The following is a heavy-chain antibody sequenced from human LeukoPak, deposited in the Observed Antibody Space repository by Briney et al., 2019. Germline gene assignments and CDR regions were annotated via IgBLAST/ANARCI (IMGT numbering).Heavy chain of an antibody. CDR1: GFTFSNYW. CDR2: INTDGSGT. Sequence: GGSLRLSCAASGFTFSNYWMHWVRQAPGKGLVWVSRINTDGSGTAYADSVKGRFTISRDNAKNTLYLQMNSLRAEDTAVYYCARGTGTTFDYWGQGTLVTVSS. D-gene: IGHD1-1*01. CDR3: ARGTGTTFDY. V-gene: IGHV3-74*01. J-gene: IGHJ4*02.